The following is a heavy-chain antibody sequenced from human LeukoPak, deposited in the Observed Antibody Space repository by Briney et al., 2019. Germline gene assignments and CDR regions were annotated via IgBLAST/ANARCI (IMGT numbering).Heavy chain of an antibody. CDR1: GFTFSGYS. CDR3: ARALGIAAAGTVGY. CDR2: ISSSRSYI. Sequence: PGGSLRVSCAASGFTFSGYSMNWVRQAPGKGMECVSSISSSRSYIYYADSVKGRFTISRDNAKNSLYLQMNSLRAEDTAVYYCARALGIAAAGTVGYWGQGTLVTVSS. J-gene: IGHJ4*02. V-gene: IGHV3-21*01. D-gene: IGHD6-13*01.